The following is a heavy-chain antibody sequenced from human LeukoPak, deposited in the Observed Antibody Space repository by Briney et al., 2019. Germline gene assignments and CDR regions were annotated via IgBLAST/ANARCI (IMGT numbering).Heavy chain of an antibody. D-gene: IGHD3-22*01. CDR3: ARKGLAYYDSSGYYYGGEFDY. J-gene: IGHJ4*02. V-gene: IGHV1-69*05. CDR2: IIPIFGTA. CDR1: GGTFSSYA. Sequence: SVKVSCKASGGTFSSYAISWVRQAPGQGLEWMGGIIPIFGTANYAQKFQGRVTITTDESTSTAYMELSSLRSEDTAVYHCARKGLAYYDSSGYYYGGEFDYWGQGTLVTVSS.